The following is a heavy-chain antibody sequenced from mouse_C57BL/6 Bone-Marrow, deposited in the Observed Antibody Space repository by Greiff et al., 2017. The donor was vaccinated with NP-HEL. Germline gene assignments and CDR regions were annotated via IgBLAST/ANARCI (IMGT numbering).Heavy chain of an antibody. D-gene: IGHD1-1*02. Sequence: EVKLMESGGGLVKPGGSLKLSCAASGFTFSSYAMSWVRQTPEKRLEWVATISDGGSYTYYPDNVKGRFTISRDNAKNNLYLQMSHLKSEDTAMYYCARANYPWGQGTLVTVSA. CDR1: GFTFSSYA. V-gene: IGHV5-4*03. CDR3: ARANYP. J-gene: IGHJ3*01. CDR2: ISDGGSYT.